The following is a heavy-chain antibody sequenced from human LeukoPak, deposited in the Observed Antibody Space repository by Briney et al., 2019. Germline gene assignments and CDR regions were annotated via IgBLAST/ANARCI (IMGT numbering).Heavy chain of an antibody. V-gene: IGHV4-59*01. CDR3: ARAGGDTTMAVGLDY. D-gene: IGHD5-18*01. CDR1: GGSISSYY. J-gene: IGHJ4*02. CDR2: IHYSGST. Sequence: SETLSLTCTVSGGSISSYYWSWIRQPPGRGLEWIGYIHYSGSTNYNPSLKSRVTISVDTSKNQFSLRLSSVTAADTAVYYCARAGGDTTMAVGLDYWGQGTLVTVSS.